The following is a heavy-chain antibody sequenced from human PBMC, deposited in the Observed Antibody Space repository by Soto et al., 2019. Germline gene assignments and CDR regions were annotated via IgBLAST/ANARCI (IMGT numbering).Heavy chain of an antibody. D-gene: IGHD2-21*02. CDR3: ARQRTTVVTQAYFDH. CDR2: IYYSGRT. J-gene: IGHJ4*02. V-gene: IGHV4-39*01. Sequence: PSETLSLTCIVSGESIISSSYYWGWIRQPPGKGLEWIGSIYYSGRTYYNLSFKSRVTISIDTSKNQFSLKLSSVTATDTAVYYCARQRTTVVTQAYFDHWGQGALVTVSS. CDR1: GESIISSSYY.